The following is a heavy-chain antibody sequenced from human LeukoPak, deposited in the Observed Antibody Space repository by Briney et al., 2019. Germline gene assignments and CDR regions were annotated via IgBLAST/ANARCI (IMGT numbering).Heavy chain of an antibody. CDR2: IKRDGSGK. CDR1: RFTFWTYW. Sequence: GGALRLSCAASRFTFWTYWTGWVRQAPGKGLEWGANIKRDGSGKYYVYSVKGRFNISRDKAKNPLYLQMSGLRAEDTAVYYCARGKDWFDPWGQGTLVTVSS. J-gene: IGHJ5*02. CDR3: ARGKDWFDP. V-gene: IGHV3-7*01.